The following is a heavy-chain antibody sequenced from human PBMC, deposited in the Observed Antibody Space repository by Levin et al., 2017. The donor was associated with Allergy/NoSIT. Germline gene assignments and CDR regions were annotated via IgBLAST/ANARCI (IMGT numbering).Heavy chain of an antibody. D-gene: IGHD2-2*01. CDR2: INHSGST. CDR1: GGSFSGYY. CDR3: AREVGYCSSTSSRFSGDSTCSMDV. J-gene: IGHJ6*02. V-gene: IGHV4-34*01. Sequence: SETLSLTCAVYGGSFSGYYWSWIRQPPGKGLEWIGEINHSGSTNYNPSLKSRVTISVDTSKNQFSLKLSSVTAADTAVYYCAREVGYCSSTSSRFSGDSTCSMDVWGQGTTVTVSS.